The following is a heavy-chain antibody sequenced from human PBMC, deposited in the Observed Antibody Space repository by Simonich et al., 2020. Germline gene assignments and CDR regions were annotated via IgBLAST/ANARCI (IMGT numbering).Heavy chain of an antibody. Sequence: EVQLVESGGGLVQPGGSLRLSCAASGFTFSSYWMPWVRQAPGKGLGVIPRIKSVGGDTSNADSVKGRLTISRDNAKNTLYLQMNSLRAEDTAVYYCARDPPGDSSGYYNYWGQGTLVTVSS. J-gene: IGHJ4*02. CDR1: GFTFSSYW. D-gene: IGHD3-22*01. CDR3: ARDPPGDSSGYYNY. V-gene: IGHV3-74*01. CDR2: IKSVGGDT.